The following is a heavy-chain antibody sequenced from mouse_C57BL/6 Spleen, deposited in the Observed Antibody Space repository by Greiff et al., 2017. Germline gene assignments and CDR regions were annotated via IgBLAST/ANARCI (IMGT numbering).Heavy chain of an antibody. CDR3: AELTGTGFAD. D-gene: IGHD4-1*01. CDR1: GYTFTDYY. CDR2: INPNNGGT. V-gene: IGHV1-26*01. Sequence: EVQLQQSGPELVKPGASVKISCKASGYTFTDYYMNWVKQSHGKSLEWIGDINPNNGGTSYNQKFKGKATLTVDKSSSTAYMELRSLTSEDSAVYYCAELTGTGFADWGQGTLVTVSA. J-gene: IGHJ3*01.